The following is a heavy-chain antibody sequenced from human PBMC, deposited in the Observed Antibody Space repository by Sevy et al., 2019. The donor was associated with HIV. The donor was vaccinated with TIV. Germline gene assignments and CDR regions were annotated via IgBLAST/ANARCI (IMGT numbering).Heavy chain of an antibody. V-gene: IGHV1-69*13. Sequence: ASVKVSCKASGGTFSSYAISWVRQAPGQGLEWMGGIIPIFGTANYAQKFQGRVTITADESTSTAYMELSSLRSEDTAVYYCARDVYSGSYHPTDYYGMDVWGQGTTVTVSS. J-gene: IGHJ6*02. CDR3: ARDVYSGSYHPTDYYGMDV. D-gene: IGHD1-26*01. CDR2: IIPIFGTA. CDR1: GGTFSSYA.